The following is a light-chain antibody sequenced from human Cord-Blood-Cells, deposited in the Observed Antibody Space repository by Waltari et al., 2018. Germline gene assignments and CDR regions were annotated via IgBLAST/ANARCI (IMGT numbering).Light chain of an antibody. CDR3: QQYYSYPLT. Sequence: AIRMTQSPSPLSASTGDRVTITWRASQGISSYLAWYQQKPGKAPKLLIYAASTLQSVVPSRFSGSGSGTDFTLTISCLQSEDFATYYCQQYYSYPLTFGGGTKVEIK. J-gene: IGKJ4*01. CDR2: AAS. V-gene: IGKV1-8*01. CDR1: QGISSY.